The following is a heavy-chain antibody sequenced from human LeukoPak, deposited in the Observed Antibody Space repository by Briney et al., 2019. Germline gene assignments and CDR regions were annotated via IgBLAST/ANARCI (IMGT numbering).Heavy chain of an antibody. CDR3: AREGYSYGHDAFDI. J-gene: IGHJ3*02. Sequence: GGSLRLSCAASGFTFSSYEMNWVRQAPGKGLEWVSYISSSGSTIYYADSVKGRFTISRDNAKNSLYLQMNSLRAEDTAVYYCAREGYSYGHDAFDIGGQGTMVTVSS. D-gene: IGHD5-18*01. V-gene: IGHV3-48*03. CDR2: ISSSGSTI. CDR1: GFTFSSYE.